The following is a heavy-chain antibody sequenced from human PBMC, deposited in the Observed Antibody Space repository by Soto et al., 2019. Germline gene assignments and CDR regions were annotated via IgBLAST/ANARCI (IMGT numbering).Heavy chain of an antibody. CDR3: AATDYGDYVPTDY. J-gene: IGHJ4*02. CDR2: IKQDGSEK. V-gene: IGHV3-7*03. Sequence: EVQLVESGGGLVQPGGSLRLSCAASGFTFSSYWMSWVRQAPGKGLEWVANIKQDGSEKYYVDSVKGRFTISRDNAKNSLYLQMNSLRAEDTAVYYCAATDYGDYVPTDYWGQGTLVTVSS. CDR1: GFTFSSYW. D-gene: IGHD4-17*01.